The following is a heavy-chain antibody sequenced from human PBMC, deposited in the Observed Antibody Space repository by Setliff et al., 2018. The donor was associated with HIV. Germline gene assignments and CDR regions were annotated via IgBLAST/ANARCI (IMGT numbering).Heavy chain of an antibody. CDR1: GGSINITNFY. CDR3: ASWGAGSNSGFDY. Sequence: ASETLSLTCTVSGGSINITNFYWAWIRQPPGKGLEWLGSIYYSGTTYVHPSLKSRVTISIDTFKSQFSLKLRSVNAADTAVYYCASWGAGSNSGFDYWGRGTLVTV. CDR2: IYYSGTT. D-gene: IGHD3-16*01. V-gene: IGHV4-39*07. J-gene: IGHJ4*02.